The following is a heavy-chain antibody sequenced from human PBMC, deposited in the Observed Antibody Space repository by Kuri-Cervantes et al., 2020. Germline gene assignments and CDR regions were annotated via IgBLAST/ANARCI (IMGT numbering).Heavy chain of an antibody. J-gene: IGHJ3*02. V-gene: IGHV3-30*18. D-gene: IGHD6-19*01. CDR1: GFTFSSYG. CDR2: ISYDGSNK. Sequence: GESLKISCAASGFTFSSYGMHWVRQAPGKGLEWVAVISYDGSNKYYADSVKGRFTISRDNSKNTLYLQMNSLRAEDTAVYYCAKSSRQWLRAFDIWGQGTMVTVSS. CDR3: AKSSRQWLRAFDI.